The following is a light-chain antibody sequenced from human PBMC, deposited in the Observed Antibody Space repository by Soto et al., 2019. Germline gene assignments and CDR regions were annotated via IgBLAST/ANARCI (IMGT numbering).Light chain of an antibody. J-gene: IGKJ3*01. CDR1: QSVSTN. Sequence: EIVLTQSPATLSLSPGERATLSCRASQSVSTNLAWYQQKPGQAPRLLIYDASNRATGIPARFSGSGSGTDFTLTISSLEPEDFAVYYCQRRSNWPPEFTFGPGTKMEIK. V-gene: IGKV3-11*01. CDR3: QRRSNWPPEFT. CDR2: DAS.